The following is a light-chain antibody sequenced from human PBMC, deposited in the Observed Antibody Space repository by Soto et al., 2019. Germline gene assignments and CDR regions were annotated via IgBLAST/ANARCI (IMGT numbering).Light chain of an antibody. J-gene: IGKJ4*01. Sequence: DIQMTQSPSSLSASVGDRVTITCRASQSISSYLNWYQQKPGKAPKLLIYAASSLQSGVLSRFSGSGSGTDFTLTISSLQPEDFATYYCQQSSSTPPLTFGGGTKVEIK. CDR2: AAS. CDR1: QSISSY. V-gene: IGKV1-39*01. CDR3: QQSSSTPPLT.